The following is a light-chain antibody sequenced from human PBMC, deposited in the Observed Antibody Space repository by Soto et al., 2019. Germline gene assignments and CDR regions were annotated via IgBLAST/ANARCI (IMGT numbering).Light chain of an antibody. Sequence: DIQMTQSPSTLSGSVGDRVTITCRASQTISSWLAWYQQKPGKAPKLLMYKASTLKSGVPSRFSGSGSGTEFTLTISSLQPYDFATYYCQHYNSYSEAFGQWTKVELK. CDR1: QTISSW. CDR2: KAS. J-gene: IGKJ1*01. V-gene: IGKV1-5*03. CDR3: QHYNSYSEA.